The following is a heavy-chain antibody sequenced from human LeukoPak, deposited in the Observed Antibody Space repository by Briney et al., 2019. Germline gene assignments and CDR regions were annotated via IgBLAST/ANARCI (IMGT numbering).Heavy chain of an antibody. CDR1: GFTFSSYW. CDR3: ARIEASSWYEDY. Sequence: GGSLRLSCAASGFTFSSYWMHWARQAPGKGLVWVSGINSDGSSTSYADSVKGRFTISRDNAKNTLYLQMNSLRAEDTAVYYCARIEASSWYEDYWGQGTLVTVSS. CDR2: INSDGSST. V-gene: IGHV3-74*01. J-gene: IGHJ4*02. D-gene: IGHD6-13*01.